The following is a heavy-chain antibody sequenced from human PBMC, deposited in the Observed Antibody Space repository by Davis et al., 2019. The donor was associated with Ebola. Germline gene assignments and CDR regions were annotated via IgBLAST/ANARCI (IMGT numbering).Heavy chain of an antibody. CDR3: ARELYITIFGVVTRSQ. J-gene: IGHJ4*02. V-gene: IGHV3-15*04. CDR1: GFSFINAW. Sequence: GGSLRLSCAASGFSFINAWMTWVRQAPGKGLEWLGRIESNIDGGRTDYAAPVKGRFTISRDDSKNTLYLQMNSLKAEDTAVYYCARELYITIFGVVTRSQGGQGTLVTVSS. CDR2: IESNIDGGRT. D-gene: IGHD3-3*01.